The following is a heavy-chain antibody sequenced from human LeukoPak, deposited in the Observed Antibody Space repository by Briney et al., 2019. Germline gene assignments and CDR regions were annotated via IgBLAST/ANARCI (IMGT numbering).Heavy chain of an antibody. CDR2: IIPIFGTA. CDR3: ARGHSGNPSFDI. CDR1: GGTFSSYA. Sequence: SVKVSCKASGGTFSSYAISWVRQAPGQGLEWMGRIIPIFGTATYAQKFQGRVTITTDESTSTAYMELSSLRSEDTAVYYCARGHSGNPSFDIWGQGTMVTVSS. J-gene: IGHJ3*02. V-gene: IGHV1-69*05. D-gene: IGHD1-26*01.